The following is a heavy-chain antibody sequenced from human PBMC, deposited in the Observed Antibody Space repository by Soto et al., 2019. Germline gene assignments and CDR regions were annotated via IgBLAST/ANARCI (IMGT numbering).Heavy chain of an antibody. V-gene: IGHV1-46*03. CDR2: IKASGRSP. D-gene: IGHD1-1*01. Sequence: GASVKVSCKASGYTFTSSYMHWVRHAPGQGLEWMGRIKASGRSPSYAQQFQGRVTMTRDTSTSPVYMELSSLRSEDTAVYYCARGALDPFWFDPGGQGTLVTVSS. CDR3: ARGALDPFWFDP. CDR1: GYTFTSSY. J-gene: IGHJ5*02.